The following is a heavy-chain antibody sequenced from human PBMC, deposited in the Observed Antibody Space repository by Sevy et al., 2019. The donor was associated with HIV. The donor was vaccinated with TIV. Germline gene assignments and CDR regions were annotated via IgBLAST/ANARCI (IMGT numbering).Heavy chain of an antibody. V-gene: IGHV3-30*02. CDR2: ISFDGSNK. Sequence: GGSLRLSCAASGLIFSHYGMHWVRQAPGKGLEWVAFISFDGSNKYYVDSVKGRFTISRDNSKNTLYLQMNSLRTEDTALYYCAKNTAAAGTGGFGYWGQGTLVT. J-gene: IGHJ4*02. CDR1: GLIFSHYG. D-gene: IGHD6-13*01. CDR3: AKNTAAAGTGGFGY.